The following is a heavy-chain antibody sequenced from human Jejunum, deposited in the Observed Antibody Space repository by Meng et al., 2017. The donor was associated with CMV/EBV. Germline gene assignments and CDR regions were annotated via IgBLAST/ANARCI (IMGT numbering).Heavy chain of an antibody. D-gene: IGHD1-26*01. CDR1: GVTFSNYA. CDR2: IYGGGSSI. J-gene: IGHJ4*02. V-gene: IGHV3-23*03. Sequence: SGVTFSNYAMTWVRQAPGKRLEWVSIIYGGGSSIQYDDYVKGRFTISRDDSNNALFLQMNSLRAEDTAVYYCAKRGSWGQAYFDYWGQGARVTVSS. CDR3: AKRGSWGQAYFDY.